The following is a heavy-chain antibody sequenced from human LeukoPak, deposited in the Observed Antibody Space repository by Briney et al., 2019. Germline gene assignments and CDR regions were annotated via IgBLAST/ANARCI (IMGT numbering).Heavy chain of an antibody. V-gene: IGHV4-34*01. Sequence: PSETLSLTCAVYGGSFSGYYWSWIRQPPGKGLEWIGEINHSGSTNYNPPLKSRVTISVDTSKNQFSLKLSSVTAADTAVYYCAREWYSSGWKDWGQGTLVTVSS. CDR1: GGSFSGYY. CDR3: AREWYSSGWKD. CDR2: INHSGST. J-gene: IGHJ4*02. D-gene: IGHD6-19*01.